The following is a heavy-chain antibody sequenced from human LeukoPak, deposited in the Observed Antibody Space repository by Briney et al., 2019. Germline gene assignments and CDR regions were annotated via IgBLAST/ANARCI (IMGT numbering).Heavy chain of an antibody. J-gene: IGHJ4*02. Sequence: PGGSLRLSCAASGFTFSSYAVSWDRQAPGKGLEWVSAISGSGGSTYYADSVKGRFTISRDNSKNTLYLQMNSLRAEDTALYYCAKDIAGAGYFDYWGQGTLVTVSS. CDR1: GFTFSSYA. CDR3: AKDIAGAGYFDY. CDR2: ISGSGGST. V-gene: IGHV3-23*01. D-gene: IGHD6-19*01.